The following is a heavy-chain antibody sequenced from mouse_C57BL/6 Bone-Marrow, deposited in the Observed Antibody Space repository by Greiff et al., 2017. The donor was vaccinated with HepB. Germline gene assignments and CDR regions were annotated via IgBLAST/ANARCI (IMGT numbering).Heavy chain of an antibody. D-gene: IGHD1-1*01. Sequence: QVHVKQSGAELVKPGASVKMSCKASGYTFTSYWITWVKQRPGQGLEWIGDIYPGSGSTNYNEKFKSKATLTVDTSSSTAYMQLSSLTSEDSAVYYCARPLITTVVAEDAMDYWGQGTSVTVSS. J-gene: IGHJ4*01. V-gene: IGHV1-55*01. CDR3: ARPLITTVVAEDAMDY. CDR1: GYTFTSYW. CDR2: IYPGSGST.